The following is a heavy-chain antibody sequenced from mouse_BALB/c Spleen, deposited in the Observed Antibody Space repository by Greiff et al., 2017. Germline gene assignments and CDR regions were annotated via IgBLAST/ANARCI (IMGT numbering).Heavy chain of an antibody. D-gene: IGHD2-3*01. CDR2: IWGDGST. CDR3: AREDGYSTWFAY. J-gene: IGHJ3*01. Sequence: VQLQESGPGLVAPSQSLSITCTVSGFSLTGYGVNWVRQPPGKGLEWLGMIWGDGSTDYNSALKSRLSISKDNSKSQVFLKMNSLQTDDTAMYYCAREDGYSTWFAYWGQGTLVTVSA. CDR1: GFSLTGYG. V-gene: IGHV2-6-7*01.